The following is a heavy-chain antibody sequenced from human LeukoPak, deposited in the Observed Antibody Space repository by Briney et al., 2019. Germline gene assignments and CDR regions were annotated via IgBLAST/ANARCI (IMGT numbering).Heavy chain of an antibody. J-gene: IGHJ3*02. CDR1: GGSISSYY. CDR2: IYYSGST. CDR3: ARGELLDAFDI. V-gene: IGHV4-59*01. D-gene: IGHD1-7*01. Sequence: SETLSLTCTVSGGSISSYYWSWIRQPPGKGLEWIGYIYYSGSTNYNPSLKSRVTISVDTSKNQFSLKLSSVTAADTAVYYCARGELLDAFDIWGQGTMVTVSS.